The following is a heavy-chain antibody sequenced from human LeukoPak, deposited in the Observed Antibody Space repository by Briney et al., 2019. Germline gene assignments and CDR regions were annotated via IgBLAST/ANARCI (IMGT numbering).Heavy chain of an antibody. CDR2: IWYDGSNK. CDR3: ARELKHYYGSGSYPLGY. V-gene: IGHV3-33*01. CDR1: GFTFSSYG. Sequence: PGRSLGLSCAASGFTFSSYGMHWVRQAPGKGLEWVAVIWYDGSNKYYADSVKGRFTISRDNSKSTLYLQMNSLRAEDTAVYYCARELKHYYGSGSYPLGYWGQGTLVTVSS. J-gene: IGHJ4*02. D-gene: IGHD3-10*01.